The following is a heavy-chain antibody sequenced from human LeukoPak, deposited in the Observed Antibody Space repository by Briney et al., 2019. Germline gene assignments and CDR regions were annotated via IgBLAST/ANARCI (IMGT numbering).Heavy chain of an antibody. V-gene: IGHV4-59*08. CDR3: ARLNGGS. D-gene: IGHD2-15*01. CDR1: GGSISSYY. Sequence: SETLSLTCTVSGGSISSYYWSWIRQPPGKGLEWIGYINYSGSTNYNPSLKSRVTISVDTSKNQFSLKLSSATAADTAVYYCARLNGGSWGQGTLVTVSS. J-gene: IGHJ4*02. CDR2: INYSGST.